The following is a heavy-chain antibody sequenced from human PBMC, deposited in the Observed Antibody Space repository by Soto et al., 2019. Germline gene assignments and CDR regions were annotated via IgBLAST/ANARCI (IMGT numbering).Heavy chain of an antibody. CDR3: ARVGAPGGYYYYFDY. J-gene: IGHJ4*02. CDR2: IWFDGSKK. D-gene: IGHD3-22*01. CDR1: GFTFSNYG. Sequence: QVQLVESGGGAVQPGRSLRLSCAASGFTFSNYGMHWVRQAPGKGLEWVAVIWFDGSKKFCADSVKGRFTISRDNSKNTLYLQMNSLRAEDTAVYYCARVGAPGGYYYYFDYWGRGTQVIVSS. V-gene: IGHV3-33*01.